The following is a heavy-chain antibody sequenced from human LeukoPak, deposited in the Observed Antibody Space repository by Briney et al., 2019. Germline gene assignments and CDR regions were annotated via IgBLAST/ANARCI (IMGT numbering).Heavy chain of an antibody. CDR1: GFAFDDYA. CDR3: AKDTDYGEDEGYFDY. CDR2: ISWNSGSI. Sequence: GGSLRLSCAASGFAFDDYAMHWVRQAPGKDLEWVSGISWNSGSIGYADSVKGRFTISRDNAKNSLYLQMNSLRAEDTALYYCAKDTDYGEDEGYFDYWGQGTLVTVSS. V-gene: IGHV3-9*01. J-gene: IGHJ4*02. D-gene: IGHD4-17*01.